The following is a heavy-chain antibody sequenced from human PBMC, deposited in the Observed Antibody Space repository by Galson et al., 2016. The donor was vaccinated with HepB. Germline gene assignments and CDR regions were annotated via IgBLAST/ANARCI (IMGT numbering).Heavy chain of an antibody. V-gene: IGHV5-51*01. CDR1: GYSFTNYW. Sequence: QSGAEVKKPGESLKISCKGSGYSFTNYWIGWVRQMPGKGLEWMGIIYPGAFEVAYSPSFQGQVTISADKSSRTAFLHWSSLKASDTAMYYCARRDFFGSGKAMDVWGQGTTVTVS. J-gene: IGHJ6*02. CDR3: ARRDFFGSGKAMDV. D-gene: IGHD3-10*01. CDR2: IYPGAFEV.